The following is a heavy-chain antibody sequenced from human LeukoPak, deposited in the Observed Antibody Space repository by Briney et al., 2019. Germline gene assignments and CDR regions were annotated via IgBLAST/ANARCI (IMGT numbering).Heavy chain of an antibody. CDR1: GGSFSGYY. V-gene: IGHV4-34*01. D-gene: IGHD3-22*01. CDR3: AILRADYYDSSGYYFDY. Sequence: SETLSLTCAVYGGSFSGYYWSWIRQPPGKGLEWIGEINHSGSTNYNPSLKSRVTISVDTSKNQFSLKLSSATAADTAVYYCAILRADYYDSSGYYFDYWGQGTLVTVSS. CDR2: INHSGST. J-gene: IGHJ4*02.